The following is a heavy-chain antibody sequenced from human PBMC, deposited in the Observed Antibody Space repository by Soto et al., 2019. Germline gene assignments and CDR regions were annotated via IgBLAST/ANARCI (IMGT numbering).Heavy chain of an antibody. CDR2: IYYSGST. Sequence: QVQLQESGPGLVKPSQTLSLICTVSAGSISSGDFYWSWIRQSPGKGLEWIGYIYYSGSTYYNPSLKSRVIISSDTSKNQFSLKLSSVTAADTALYYCAREDTVAGQQRFVDYWGQGILVTVSS. D-gene: IGHD6-19*01. V-gene: IGHV4-30-4*01. J-gene: IGHJ4*02. CDR3: AREDTVAGQQRFVDY. CDR1: AGSISSGDFY.